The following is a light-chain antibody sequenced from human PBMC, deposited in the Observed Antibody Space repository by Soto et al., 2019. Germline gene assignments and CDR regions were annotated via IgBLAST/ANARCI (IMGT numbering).Light chain of an antibody. J-gene: IGLJ1*01. V-gene: IGLV2-11*01. CDR1: HSDVGGYTS. Sequence: QSVLTQPRSVSGSPGQSVTISCTGTHSDVGGYTSVSWYQQHPGRAPKLMISAVNKRPSGVPDRFSGPKSGNTASLTISGLQAEDEADYFCCSYAGSYTYVFGSGTKVTVL. CDR3: CSYAGSYTYV. CDR2: AVN.